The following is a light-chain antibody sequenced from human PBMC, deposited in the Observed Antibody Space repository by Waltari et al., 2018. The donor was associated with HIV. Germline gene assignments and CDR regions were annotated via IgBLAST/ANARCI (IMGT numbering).Light chain of an antibody. CDR1: SSNIGSNY. Sequence: QSVLTQPPSASGTPGQRVTISCSGSSSNIGSNYVYWYQQLPGTAPKLLIYTNNQRPSGVPDRFSGSKSGISASLAISGLRSEDEADYYCAAWDDSLWVFGGGTKLTVL. J-gene: IGLJ3*02. V-gene: IGLV1-47*01. CDR3: AAWDDSLWV. CDR2: TNN.